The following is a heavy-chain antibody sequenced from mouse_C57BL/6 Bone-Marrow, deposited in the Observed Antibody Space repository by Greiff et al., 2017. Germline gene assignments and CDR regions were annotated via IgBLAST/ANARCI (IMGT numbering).Heavy chain of an antibody. V-gene: IGHV1-18*01. CDR1: GYTFTDYN. CDR2: INPNNGGT. Sequence: VQLQQSGPELVKPGASVKIPCKASGYTFTDYNMDWVKQSHGKSLEWIGDINPNNGGTIYNQKFKGKATLTVDKSSSTAYMELRSLTSEDTAVYYCARKVITAVVLDYWGQGTSVTVSS. CDR3: ARKVITAVVLDY. J-gene: IGHJ4*01. D-gene: IGHD1-1*01.